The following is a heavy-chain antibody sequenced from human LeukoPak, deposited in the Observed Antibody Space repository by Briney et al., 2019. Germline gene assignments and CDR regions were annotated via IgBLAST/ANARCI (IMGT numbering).Heavy chain of an antibody. V-gene: IGHV3-23*01. D-gene: IGHD7-27*01. CDR2: ISGSGGST. J-gene: IGHJ4*02. CDR3: AKDRLPGEGLSDY. Sequence: GASLRLACAASGFTFSSYAMSWVRQAPGKGREWGSAISGSGGSTYYADSVKGRFTISRDNSTNTLYLQMNRLRAEDTAVYYCAKDRLPGEGLSDYWGQGTLVTVSS. CDR1: GFTFSSYA.